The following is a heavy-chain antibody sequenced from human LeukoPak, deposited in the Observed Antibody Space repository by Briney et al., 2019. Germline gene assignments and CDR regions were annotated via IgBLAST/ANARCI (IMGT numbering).Heavy chain of an antibody. CDR2: INWNGGST. V-gene: IGHV3-20*04. J-gene: IGHJ4*02. Sequence: GGSLRLSCAASGFTFDDYGMSWVRQAPGKGLEWVSGINWNGGSTGYADSVKGRFTISRDNAKNSLYLQMNSLRAEDTALYYCARVYYCGGDCYHLPCDYWGQGTLVTVSS. CDR1: GFTFDDYG. D-gene: IGHD2-21*02. CDR3: ARVYYCGGDCYHLPCDY.